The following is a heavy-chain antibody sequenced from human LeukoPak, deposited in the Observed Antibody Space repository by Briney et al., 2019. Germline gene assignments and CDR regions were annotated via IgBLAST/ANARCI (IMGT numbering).Heavy chain of an antibody. D-gene: IGHD4-17*01. CDR2: IRGIRGTYST. V-gene: IGHV3-23*01. CDR1: GFTFSSYA. Sequence: PGGSLRLSCAASGFTFSSYAMHWVRQAPGKGLEWVSAIRGIRGTYSTEYADSVKDRFTISRDNSKSTLYLQMNSLRAEDTAVYYCGRDPNGDYIGAFDMWGQGTVVTVSS. J-gene: IGHJ3*02. CDR3: GRDPNGDYIGAFDM.